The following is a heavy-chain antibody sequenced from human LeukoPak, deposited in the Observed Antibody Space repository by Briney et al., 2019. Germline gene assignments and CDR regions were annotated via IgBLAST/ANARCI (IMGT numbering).Heavy chain of an antibody. D-gene: IGHD6-19*01. V-gene: IGHV3-53*01. J-gene: IGHJ4*02. CDR3: ARGPGGAVAPFCDY. CDR1: GFTVSSNY. CDR2: IYSGGST. Sequence: PGGSLRLSCAASGFTVSSNYMSWVRQAPGKGLEWVSVIYSGGSTYYADSVKGRFTISRDNAKNSLYLQMNSLRAEDTAVYYCARGPGGAVAPFCDYWGQGTLVTVSS.